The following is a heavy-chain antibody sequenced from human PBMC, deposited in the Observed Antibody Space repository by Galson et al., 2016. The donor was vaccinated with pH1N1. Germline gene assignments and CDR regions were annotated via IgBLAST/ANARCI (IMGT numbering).Heavy chain of an antibody. Sequence: QSGAEVKKPGESLKISCKASGYIFTSQWIAWVRQVPGKGLEWVGVVSPGGSTIRYSPSFQGQVTISSDKSISTAYLQWISLTASDTAMYYCARQYDFGDYRGNAFDIWGQGTVVIVSS. CDR3: ARQYDFGDYRGNAFDI. V-gene: IGHV5-51*03. CDR2: VSPGGSTI. CDR1: GYIFTSQW. D-gene: IGHD4-17*01. J-gene: IGHJ3*02.